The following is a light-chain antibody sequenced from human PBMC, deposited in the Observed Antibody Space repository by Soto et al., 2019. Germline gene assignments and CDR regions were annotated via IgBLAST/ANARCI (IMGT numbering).Light chain of an antibody. CDR1: SNDVGGYDY. V-gene: IGLV2-14*01. Sequence: QSVLTQPASVSGSPGQSITISCTGTSNDVGGYDYVSWYQHHPGKAPKLMIYEVSDRPSGVSNRFSGSKSGNMASLTISGLQAEDEADYYCSSYTGSSTRYVFGTGTKVTVL. CDR2: EVS. J-gene: IGLJ1*01. CDR3: SSYTGSSTRYV.